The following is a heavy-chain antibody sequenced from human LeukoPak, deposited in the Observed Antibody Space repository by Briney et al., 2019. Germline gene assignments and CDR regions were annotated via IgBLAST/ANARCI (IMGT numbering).Heavy chain of an antibody. V-gene: IGHV3-74*01. CDR3: AGLPAYYYDTSGFYFDY. Sequence: GGSLRLSCAASGFTFSSYWMHWVRQAPGKGLVWVSRINSDGSSTSYADSVKGRFTISRDNSKNTLYLQMNSLRAEDTAVYYCAGLPAYYYDTSGFYFDYWGQGTLVTVSS. D-gene: IGHD3-22*01. CDR2: INSDGSST. J-gene: IGHJ4*02. CDR1: GFTFSSYW.